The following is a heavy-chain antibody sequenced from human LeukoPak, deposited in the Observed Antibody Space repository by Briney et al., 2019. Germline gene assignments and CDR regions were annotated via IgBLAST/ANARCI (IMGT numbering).Heavy chain of an antibody. Sequence: PSETLSLTCAVYGGSFSGYYWSWIRQPPGKGLEWIGEINHSESTNYNPSLKSRVTISVDTSKNQFSLKLSSVTAADTAVYYCARGRDIVVVPRPPSNWFDPWGQGTLVTVSS. CDR2: INHSEST. J-gene: IGHJ5*02. V-gene: IGHV4-34*01. CDR1: GGSFSGYY. CDR3: ARGRDIVVVPRPPSNWFDP. D-gene: IGHD2-2*01.